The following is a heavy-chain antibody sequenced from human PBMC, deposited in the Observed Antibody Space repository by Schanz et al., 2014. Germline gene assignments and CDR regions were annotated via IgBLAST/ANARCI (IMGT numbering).Heavy chain of an antibody. CDR2: ISRDGTTS. CDR1: GFTFSSYW. D-gene: IGHD4-17*01. V-gene: IGHV3-48*04. Sequence: EVQLVESGGGLVQPGGSLRLSCAASGFTFSSYWMHWVRQAPGKGLEWLSYISRDGTTSYYADSVKGRFTISRDNAKNSLYLEMTSLRAEDTAVYYCVRDTDYHFDYWGQGTLVTVSS. CDR3: VRDTDYHFDY. J-gene: IGHJ4*02.